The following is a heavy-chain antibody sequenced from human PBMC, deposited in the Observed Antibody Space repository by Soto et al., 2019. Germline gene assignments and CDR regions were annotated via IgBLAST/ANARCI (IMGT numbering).Heavy chain of an antibody. V-gene: IGHV3-30-3*01. D-gene: IGHD5-18*01. Sequence: PGGSLRLSCAASGFTFSSYAMHWVRQAPGKGLEWVAVISYDGSNKYYADSVKGRFTISRDNSKSTLYLQMNSLRAEDTAVYYCARVTDTAMSPFDYWGQGTLVTVSS. CDR3: ARVTDTAMSPFDY. CDR1: GFTFSSYA. J-gene: IGHJ4*02. CDR2: ISYDGSNK.